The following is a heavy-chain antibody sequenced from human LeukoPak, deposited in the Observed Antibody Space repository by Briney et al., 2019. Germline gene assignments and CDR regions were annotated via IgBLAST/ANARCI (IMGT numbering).Heavy chain of an antibody. J-gene: IGHJ4*02. V-gene: IGHV1-2*02. Sequence: ASVRVSCKASGYTFSGYYMHWVRQAPGQGHEWMGWISPKSGDTNYAQNFQGRVTMTRDTSISTAYMELSRLTSDDTAVYYCARGRDKTTSPAIDYWGQGTLVTVSS. CDR3: ARGRDKTTSPAIDY. D-gene: IGHD2-2*01. CDR1: GYTFSGYY. CDR2: ISPKSGDT.